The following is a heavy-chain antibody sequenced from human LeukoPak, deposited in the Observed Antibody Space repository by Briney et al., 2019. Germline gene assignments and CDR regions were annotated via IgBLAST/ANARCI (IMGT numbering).Heavy chain of an antibody. J-gene: IGHJ5*02. V-gene: IGHV3-74*01. Sequence: PGGSLRLSCAASGFTFSGFWMHWVRQAPGKGLVWVSRISSGGSSTSYADSVKGRSTISRDNAKNTLYLQMSSLRAEDTAVYYCARVVSGYTDSWFDPWGQRTLVTVSS. CDR1: GFTFSGFW. CDR2: ISSGGSST. CDR3: ARVVSGYTDSWFDP. D-gene: IGHD3-22*01.